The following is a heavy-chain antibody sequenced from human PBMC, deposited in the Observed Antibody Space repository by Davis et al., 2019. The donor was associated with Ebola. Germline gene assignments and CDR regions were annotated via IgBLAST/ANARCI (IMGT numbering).Heavy chain of an antibody. D-gene: IGHD1-1*01. Sequence: SETLSLTCAVYGGTFSGYYWTWIRQPPGKGLEWVGEINHSGTTNYNPSLKSRVTVSADTSKNQFSLNLNSVTAADTAVYYCAKGYSEFDFWGHGTLVTVSS. J-gene: IGHJ4*01. CDR1: GGTFSGYY. CDR2: INHSGTT. V-gene: IGHV4-34*08. CDR3: AKGYSEFDF.